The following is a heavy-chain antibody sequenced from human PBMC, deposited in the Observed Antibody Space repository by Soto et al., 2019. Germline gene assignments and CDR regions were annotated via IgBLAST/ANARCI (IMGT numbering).Heavy chain of an antibody. CDR2: IYYSGST. Sequence: PSETLSLTCTVSGGSISSSSYYWVWIRQPPGEGLEWIGSIYYSGSTYYNPSLKSRVTISVDTSKNQFSLKLSSVTAADTAVYYCARHQGIAAQWWFDPWGQGTLVTVSS. D-gene: IGHD6-13*01. V-gene: IGHV4-39*01. CDR3: ARHQGIAAQWWFDP. CDR1: GGSISSSSYY. J-gene: IGHJ5*02.